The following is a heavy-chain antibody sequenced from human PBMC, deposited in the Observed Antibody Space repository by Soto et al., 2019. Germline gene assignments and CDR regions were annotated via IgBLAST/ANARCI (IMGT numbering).Heavy chain of an antibody. J-gene: IGHJ5*02. CDR3: VKNSGWFNT. V-gene: IGHV3-23*01. CDR1: VVTCGTTD. D-gene: IGHD3-10*01. Sequence: GGSLRLSGAASVVTCGTTDMSWVRQAPGEGLEWVSTIDGSGLITYYADSVKGRFTISRDNSRNTVYLQMNSLRGDDTALYYCVKNSGWFNTWGQGALVTVS. CDR2: IDGSGLIT.